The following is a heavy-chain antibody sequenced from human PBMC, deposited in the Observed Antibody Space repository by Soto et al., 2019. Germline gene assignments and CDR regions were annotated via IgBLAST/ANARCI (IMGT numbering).Heavy chain of an antibody. D-gene: IGHD1-1*01. V-gene: IGHV3-11*01. CDR1: GFTFRDYY. J-gene: IGHJ5*02. CDR3: ARAVNWNEFDP. CDR2: IHSSGTTI. Sequence: GGSLRLSCAASGFTFRDYYMSWIRQAPWKGLEWVSYIHSSGTTIYYADSVKGRFTVSRVNAKNSLFLQMNSLRAEDTAVYYCARAVNWNEFDPWGQGTPVTVSS.